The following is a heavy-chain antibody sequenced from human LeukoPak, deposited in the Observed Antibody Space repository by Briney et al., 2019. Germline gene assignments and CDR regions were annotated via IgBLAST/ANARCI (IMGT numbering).Heavy chain of an antibody. V-gene: IGHV4-4*07. J-gene: IGHJ4*02. CDR1: GGSISSYY. Sequence: PSETLSLTCTVSGGSISSYYWSWIRQPAGKGLEWIGRFYTSGSTSYNPSLKSRVTMSVDTFKNQFSLKLSSVTAADTAVYYCARDPHSSGWYDYWGQGTLVTVSS. CDR3: ARDPHSSGWYDY. CDR2: FYTSGST. D-gene: IGHD6-19*01.